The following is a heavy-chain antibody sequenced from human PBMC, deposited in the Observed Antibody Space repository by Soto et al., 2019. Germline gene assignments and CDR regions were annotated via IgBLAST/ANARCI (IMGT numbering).Heavy chain of an antibody. CDR1: GFTFSSYS. Sequence: GGSLRLSCAASGFTFSSYSMNWVRQAPGKGLEWVSSISSSSSSYIYYADSVKGRFTISRDNAKNSLYLQMNSLRAEDTAVYYCARDQKQQPVGAFDIWGQGTMVTVSS. J-gene: IGHJ3*02. D-gene: IGHD6-13*01. CDR2: ISSSSSSYI. CDR3: ARDQKQQPVGAFDI. V-gene: IGHV3-21*01.